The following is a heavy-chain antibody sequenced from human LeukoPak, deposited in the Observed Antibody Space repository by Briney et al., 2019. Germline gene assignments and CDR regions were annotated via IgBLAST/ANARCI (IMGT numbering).Heavy chain of an antibody. CDR3: ARGSTMVRGVNTDDY. Sequence: SHSLSLTCTLSGASISSCGSYWSWIQPPPGRGLEWFGYIYHRGSTYYNPSLKRRVTISVDMSKNQFSLKLSSVTAADTAVYYCARGSTMVRGVNTDDYWGQGTLVTVSS. V-gene: IGHV4-30-2*01. CDR2: IYHRGST. J-gene: IGHJ4*02. CDR1: GASISSCGSY. D-gene: IGHD3-10*01.